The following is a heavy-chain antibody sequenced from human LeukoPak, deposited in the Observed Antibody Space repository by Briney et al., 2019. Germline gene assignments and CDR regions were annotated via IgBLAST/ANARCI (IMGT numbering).Heavy chain of an antibody. J-gene: IGHJ4*02. Sequence: GGSLRLSCSASGFTFSSYAMHWVRQAPGRGLEYVSAISSNGGSTNYGDFVKGRFTISRDNSKNTLYLQMSSLRAEDTALYYCVKGWAVSGYDYHYWGQGTLVTVSS. CDR2: ISSNGGST. CDR1: GFTFSSYA. V-gene: IGHV3-64D*06. D-gene: IGHD5-12*01. CDR3: VKGWAVSGYDYHY.